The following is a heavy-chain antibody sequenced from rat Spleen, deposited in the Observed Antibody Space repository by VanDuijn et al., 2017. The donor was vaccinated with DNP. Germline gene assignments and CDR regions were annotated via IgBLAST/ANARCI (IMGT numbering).Heavy chain of an antibody. D-gene: IGHD1-11*01. CDR1: GFTFSGFV. V-gene: IGHV5S13*01. CDR2: ISTGGGTT. Sequence: EVQLVESGGGLVQPGRSLKLSCAASGFTFSGFVMAWVRQAPKKGLEWVASISTGGGTTYYRDSVKGRFTISRDNAKNTQFLQMNSLRSEDTATYYCARLRGTREVMDAWAQGASVTVSS. CDR3: ARLRGTREVMDA. J-gene: IGHJ4*01.